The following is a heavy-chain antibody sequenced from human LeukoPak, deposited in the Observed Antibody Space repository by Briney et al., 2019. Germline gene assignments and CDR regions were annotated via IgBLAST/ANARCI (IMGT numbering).Heavy chain of an antibody. J-gene: IGHJ4*02. V-gene: IGHV4-59*01. CDR1: GGSISSYY. Sequence: PSETLSLTCTVSGGSISSYYWSWIRQPPGKGLEWIGYIYYSGSTNYNPSLRSRVTMSVDTSKKKLSLKLSSVTAADTAVYYCARGIKYDILTGYYFDKWGQGTLVTVSS. CDR3: ARGIKYDILTGYYFDK. CDR2: IYYSGST. D-gene: IGHD3-9*01.